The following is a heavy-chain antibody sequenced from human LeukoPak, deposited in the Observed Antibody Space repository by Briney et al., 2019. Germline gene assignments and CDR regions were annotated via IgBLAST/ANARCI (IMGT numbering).Heavy chain of an antibody. V-gene: IGHV3-23*01. CDR1: GFIFSSYP. D-gene: IGHD3-10*01. CDR2: ISGTAENT. CDR3: ANQRGGF. J-gene: IGHJ4*02. Sequence: GGSLRLSCAASGFIFSSYPMSWVRQTPGKGLEWVSAISGTAENTYYADSVKGRFSISRDNSRNTVHLQMNSLRPEDTAVYYCANQRGGFWGQGTLVTVSS.